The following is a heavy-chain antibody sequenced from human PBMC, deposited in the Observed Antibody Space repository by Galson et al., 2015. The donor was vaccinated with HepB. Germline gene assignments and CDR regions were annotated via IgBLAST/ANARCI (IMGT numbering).Heavy chain of an antibody. D-gene: IGHD1-26*01. J-gene: IGHJ3*02. CDR2: ISGDGTYI. CDR1: GFTFSDYY. CDR3: VSPLYSGSSHDAFDI. V-gene: IGHV3-11*03. Sequence: SLRLSCAASGFTFSDYYMSWIREAPGKGLEWISYISGDGTYINYADSVKGRFIISRDNAKTSLYLQMNSLRGEDTAVYYCVSPLYSGSSHDAFDIWGRWTMVTVSS.